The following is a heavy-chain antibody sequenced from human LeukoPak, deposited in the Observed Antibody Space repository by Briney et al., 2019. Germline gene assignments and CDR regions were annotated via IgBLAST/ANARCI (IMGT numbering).Heavy chain of an antibody. CDR3: TTSTFVGTIRGPYNSPFDY. CDR1: GFTFSDYN. J-gene: IGHJ4*02. CDR2: IRSKANSYAT. D-gene: IGHD5-24*01. V-gene: IGHV3-73*01. Sequence: TGGSLRLSCAASGFTFSDYNMRWVRQASGKGLEWVGRIRSKANSYATAYAASVKGRFTISRDDSKNTAYLQMNSLKTEDTAVHYCTTSTFVGTIRGPYNSPFDYWGQGTLVTVSS.